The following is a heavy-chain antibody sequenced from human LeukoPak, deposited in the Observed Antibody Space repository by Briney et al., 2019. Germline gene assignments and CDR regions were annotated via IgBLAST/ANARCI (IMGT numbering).Heavy chain of an antibody. CDR2: VYYSGST. Sequence: SETLSLTCAVYGGSFSGYYWSWIRQPPGKGLEWIGYVYYSGSTNYNPSLKSRVTISIDTSKNQFSLKLSSVTAADTAVYYCARDYYSASGTFDYWGQGTLVTVSS. CDR3: ARDYYSASGTFDY. J-gene: IGHJ4*02. V-gene: IGHV4-59*01. CDR1: GGSFSGYY. D-gene: IGHD3-10*01.